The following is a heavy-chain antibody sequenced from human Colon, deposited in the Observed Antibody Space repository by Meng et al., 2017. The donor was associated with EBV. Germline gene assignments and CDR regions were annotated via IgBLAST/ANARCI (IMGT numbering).Heavy chain of an antibody. CDR2: IYYRGST. D-gene: IGHD3-3*02. Sequence: HLHLPESGPGLVKPSETLSLTCTISGGSITSTSSCGGWVRQPPWKGLEWIGSIYYRGSTNYNPSLKSRISMSVDMSKNQFSLKVNSVTAADTAIYYCVISSHNWGQGTLVTVSS. CDR1: GGSITSTSSC. J-gene: IGHJ4*02. CDR3: VISSHN. V-gene: IGHV4-39*07.